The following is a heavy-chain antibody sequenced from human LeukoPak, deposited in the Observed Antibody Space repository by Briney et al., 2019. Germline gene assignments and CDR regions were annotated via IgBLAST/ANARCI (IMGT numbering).Heavy chain of an antibody. D-gene: IGHD2-21*01. CDR3: ARDFSPYCGGDCYYFDY. CDR2: INPTSGGT. Sequence: AASVKVSCKASGYTFTGYFMHWVRQAPGQGLEWMGRINPTSGGTNYAQKLQGRVTMTTDTSTSTAYMELRSLRSDDTAVYYCARDFSPYCGGDCYYFDYWGQGTLVTVSS. V-gene: IGHV1-2*06. CDR1: GYTFTGYF. J-gene: IGHJ4*02.